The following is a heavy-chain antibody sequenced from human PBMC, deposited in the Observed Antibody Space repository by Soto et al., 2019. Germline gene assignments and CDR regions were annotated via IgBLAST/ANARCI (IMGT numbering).Heavy chain of an antibody. D-gene: IGHD1-26*01. Sequence: QVQXVXXXAEVKKPGSSVKVSCKASGGTFSSYTISWVRQAPGQGLEWMGRIIPILGIANYAQKFQGRVTITADKSTSTANMELSSLRSEVTAVYYCALHSGRLEARGYFDDWGQGTLVTVSS. CDR1: GGTFSSYT. J-gene: IGHJ4*02. CDR2: IIPILGIA. V-gene: IGHV1-69*02. CDR3: ALHSGRLEARGYFDD.